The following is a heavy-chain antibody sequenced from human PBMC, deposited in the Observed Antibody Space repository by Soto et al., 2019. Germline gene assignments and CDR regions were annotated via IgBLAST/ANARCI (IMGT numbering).Heavy chain of an antibody. CDR2: IYYSGST. J-gene: IGHJ5*02. D-gene: IGHD5-18*01. CDR3: ARHKTSPKDSYGYGAGWFDP. Sequence: PSETLSLTCTVSGGSISCSSYYWGWIRQPPGKGLEWIGSIYYSGSTYYNPTLKSRVTISVDTSKNQFSLKLSSVTAADTAVYYCARHKTSPKDSYGYGAGWFDPWGQGNLVTVSS. CDR1: GGSISCSSYY. V-gene: IGHV4-39*01.